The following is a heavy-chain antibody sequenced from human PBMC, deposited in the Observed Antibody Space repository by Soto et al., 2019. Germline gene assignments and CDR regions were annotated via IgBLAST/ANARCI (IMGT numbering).Heavy chain of an antibody. V-gene: IGHV4-39*01. Sequence: ALTSASCRDSVRSWMYYVAWNRQPPGKGLEWIGSIYYSGSTYYNPSLKSRVTISVDTSKNQFSLKLSSLTAADTAVYYCVALTMVREGSYYYGMEVWGQGTTVTVSS. CDR2: IYYSGST. CDR1: RDSVRSWMYY. D-gene: IGHD3-10*01. CDR3: VALTMVREGSYYYGMEV. J-gene: IGHJ6*02.